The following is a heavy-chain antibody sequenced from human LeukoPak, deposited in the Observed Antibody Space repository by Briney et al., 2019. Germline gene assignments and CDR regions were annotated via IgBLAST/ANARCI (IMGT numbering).Heavy chain of an antibody. V-gene: IGHV3-30*18. CDR1: GFTFSNFG. CDR2: ISYDGSNK. CDR3: AKASVYVYYGMDV. Sequence: PGRSLRLSCAASGFTFSNFGMHWVRQAPGQGLEWVAVISYDGSNKYYADSVKGRFTISRDNSKNTLYLQMNSLRAEDTAVYYCAKASVYVYYGMDVWGQGTTVIVSS. J-gene: IGHJ6*02. D-gene: IGHD3-16*02.